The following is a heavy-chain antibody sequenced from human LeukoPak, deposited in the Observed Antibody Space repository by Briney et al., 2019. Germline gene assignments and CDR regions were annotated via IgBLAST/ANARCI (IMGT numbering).Heavy chain of an antibody. Sequence: PGGSLRLSSAASGFTFSSYAMSWVRQAPGKGLEWVSAISGSGGSTYYADSVKGRFTISRDNSKNTLYLQMNSLRAEDTAVYYCASGLLRFLEWLPDYWGQGTLVTVSS. CDR1: GFTFSSYA. CDR2: ISGSGGST. V-gene: IGHV3-23*01. J-gene: IGHJ4*02. CDR3: ASGLLRFLEWLPDY. D-gene: IGHD3-3*01.